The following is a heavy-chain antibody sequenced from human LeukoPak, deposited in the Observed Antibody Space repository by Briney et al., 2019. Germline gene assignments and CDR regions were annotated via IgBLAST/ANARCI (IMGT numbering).Heavy chain of an antibody. CDR2: IYYSRST. Sequence: SETLSLTCSVPGGAISSSSYYWGWIRQPLGKGLEWIGSIYYSRSTYYNPSLKSRVTISRDMSKNQFSLKLTSVTAADTAVYYCARGELMVRADYWGQGTLVTVSS. D-gene: IGHD3-10*01. J-gene: IGHJ4*02. CDR3: ARGELMVRADY. V-gene: IGHV4-39*07. CDR1: GGAISSSSYY.